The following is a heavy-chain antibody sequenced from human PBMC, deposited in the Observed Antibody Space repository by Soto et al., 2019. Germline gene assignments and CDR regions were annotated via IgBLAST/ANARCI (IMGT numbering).Heavy chain of an antibody. CDR2: INGGGGTT. V-gene: IGHV3-23*01. J-gene: IGHJ4*02. Sequence: EVQLLESGGHLIQPGESLRLSCAASGFSFSGYTMNWVRQAQGKGLEWISGINGGGGTTYYADFVKGRITISRDDSKNIMDPQTNSPRAEDTAIYDCAKHRHRDGIWTIDYLVRGTLVIVSS. CDR3: AKHRHRDGIWTIDY. CDR1: GFSFSGYT. D-gene: IGHD3-9*01.